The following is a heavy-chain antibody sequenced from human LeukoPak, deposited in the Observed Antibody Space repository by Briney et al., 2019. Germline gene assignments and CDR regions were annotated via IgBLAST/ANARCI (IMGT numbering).Heavy chain of an antibody. J-gene: IGHJ4*02. CDR3: ARDRDDSSGFPVRY. CDR1: GGSISSSSYY. Sequence: SETLSLTCTVSGGSISSSSYYWGWIRQPPGKGLEWIGSIYYSGSTYYNPSLKSRVTISVDTSKNQFSLKLSSVTAADTAVYYCARDRDDSSGFPVRYWGQGTLDTVSS. V-gene: IGHV4-39*02. D-gene: IGHD3-22*01. CDR2: IYYSGST.